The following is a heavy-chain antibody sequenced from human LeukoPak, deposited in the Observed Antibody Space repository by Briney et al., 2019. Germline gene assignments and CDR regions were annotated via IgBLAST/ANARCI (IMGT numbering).Heavy chain of an antibody. CDR3: ARVSLYYGSGTYYPPDY. D-gene: IGHD3-10*01. V-gene: IGHV3-21*01. CDR2: ISTSSSSI. J-gene: IGHJ4*02. Sequence: GGSLRLSCAASGFTFTTYSMNWVRQAPGKGLEWVSSISTSSSSIYYADSVKGRFTISRDNAKNSLYLQMNSLRAEDTAVYYCARVSLYYGSGTYYPPDYWGQGTLVTVSS. CDR1: GFTFTTYS.